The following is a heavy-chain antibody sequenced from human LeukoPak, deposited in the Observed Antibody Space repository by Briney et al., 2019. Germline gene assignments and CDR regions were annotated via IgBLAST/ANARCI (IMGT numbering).Heavy chain of an antibody. V-gene: IGHV3-73*01. D-gene: IGHD2-2*01. Sequence: GGSLRLSCAASGFTFSGSAMHWVRQASGKGLEWVGRIRSKANSYATAYAASVKGRFTISRDDSKNTAYLQMNSLKTEDTAVYYCTRQGSKSLREYGMDVWGQGTTVTVSS. J-gene: IGHJ6*02. CDR3: TRQGSKSLREYGMDV. CDR2: IRSKANSYAT. CDR1: GFTFSGSA.